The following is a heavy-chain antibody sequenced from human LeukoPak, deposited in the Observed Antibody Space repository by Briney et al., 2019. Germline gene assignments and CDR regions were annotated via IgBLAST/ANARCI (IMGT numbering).Heavy chain of an antibody. D-gene: IGHD3-10*01. CDR1: GFTFSSYS. V-gene: IGHV3-48*01. Sequence: PGGSLTLSCAASGFTFSSYSMNWLRQAPGKGLEGVSYISSSSTIYYADSVKGRFTISRDNAKNSLYLQMNSLRAEDTAVYYCARDGGPITMVRGVAPNQFDYWGQGTLVTVSS. CDR3: ARDGGPITMVRGVAPNQFDY. CDR2: ISSSSTI. J-gene: IGHJ4*02.